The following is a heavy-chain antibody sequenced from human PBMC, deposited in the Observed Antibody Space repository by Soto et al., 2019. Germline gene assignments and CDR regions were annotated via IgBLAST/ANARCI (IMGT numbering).Heavy chain of an antibody. CDR3: ARVGNDYGDYDY. D-gene: IGHD4-17*01. CDR1: GGTFSSYA. Sequence: SVKVSCKASGGTFSSYAISWVRQALGQGLEWMGGIIPIFGTANYAQKFQGRVTITADESTSTAYMELSSLRSEDTAVYYCARVGNDYGDYDYWGQGTLVTVSS. V-gene: IGHV1-69*13. J-gene: IGHJ4*02. CDR2: IIPIFGTA.